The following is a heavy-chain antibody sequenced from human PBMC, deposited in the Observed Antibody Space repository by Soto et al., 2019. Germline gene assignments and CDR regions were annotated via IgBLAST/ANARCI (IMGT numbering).Heavy chain of an antibody. V-gene: IGHV4-4*02. CDR3: GVVVVPAAVHY. CDR2: IYHSGST. J-gene: IGHJ4*02. Sequence: QVQLQESGPGLVKPSGTLSLTCAVSSASISATNWWGWVRQPPGKGLEWIGQIYHSGSTNYNPSLKSRVTISVDTSKNQFSLDLSSVTAADTAVYYCGVVVVPAAVHYCGQGTLVTVSS. D-gene: IGHD2-2*01. CDR1: SASISATNW.